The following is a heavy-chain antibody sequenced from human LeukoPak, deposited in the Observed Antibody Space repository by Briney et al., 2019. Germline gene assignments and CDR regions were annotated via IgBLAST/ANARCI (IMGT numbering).Heavy chain of an antibody. J-gene: IGHJ1*01. CDR3: AKDAQRGFDYSNSLQN. Sequence: GGSLRLPCAASGFTFTHYGMHCLRQTPGAGLEGVAVIWSDGSGNYYANSVKGRFTISRDNSKNSLLLQMNSLRAEDTAVYYCAKDAQRGFDYSNSLQNWGQGILVTVSS. CDR2: IWSDGSGN. V-gene: IGHV3-33*06. D-gene: IGHD4-11*01. CDR1: GFTFTHYG.